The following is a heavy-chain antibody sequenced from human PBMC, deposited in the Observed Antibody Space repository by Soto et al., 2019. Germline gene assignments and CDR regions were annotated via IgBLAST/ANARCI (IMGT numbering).Heavy chain of an antibody. V-gene: IGHV3-30*18. CDR2: ISYDGSNK. CDR3: AKRLKYTGIDY. Sequence: QVQLVKSGGGVVQPGRSLRLSCAASGFTFSSYGMHWVRQAPGKGLEWVAVISYDGSNKYYADSVKGRFTISRDNSKNTLYLQMNSLRAEDTAVYYCAKRLKYTGIDYWGQGTLVTVSS. J-gene: IGHJ4*02. D-gene: IGHD1-26*01. CDR1: GFTFSSYG.